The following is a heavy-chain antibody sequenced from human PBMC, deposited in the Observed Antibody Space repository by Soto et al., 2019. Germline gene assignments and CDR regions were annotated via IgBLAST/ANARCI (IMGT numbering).Heavy chain of an antibody. J-gene: IGHJ4*02. D-gene: IGHD2-2*01. Sequence: SETLFLTCTVSGGSISSYYWSWIRQPPGKGLEWIGYIYYSGSTNYNPSLKSRVTISVDTSKNQFSLKLSSVTAADTAVYYCARHGVVPAATRKFDYWGQGTLVTVSS. CDR1: GGSISSYY. CDR3: ARHGVVPAATRKFDY. V-gene: IGHV4-59*08. CDR2: IYYSGST.